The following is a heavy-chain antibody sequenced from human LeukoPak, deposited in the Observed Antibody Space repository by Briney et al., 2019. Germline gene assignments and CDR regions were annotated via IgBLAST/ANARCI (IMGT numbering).Heavy chain of an antibody. CDR3: ARVGNYYDSSGYLDY. D-gene: IGHD3-22*01. Sequence: ASVEVSCKASGYTFTGYYMHWVRQAPGQGLEWMGWISPISGGTYFAQKFQGRVTMTRDVSISTVYMELSSLRSDDTAVYYCARVGNYYDSSGYLDYWGQGTLVTVSS. J-gene: IGHJ4*02. CDR2: ISPISGGT. CDR1: GYTFTGYY. V-gene: IGHV1-2*02.